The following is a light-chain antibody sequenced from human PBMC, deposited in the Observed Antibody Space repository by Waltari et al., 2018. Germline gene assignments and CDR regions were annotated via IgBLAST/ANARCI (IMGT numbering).Light chain of an antibody. J-gene: IGLJ1*01. CDR3: ASWDDSHYV. V-gene: IGLV1-47*01. CDR2: RNN. Sequence: QSVLTQPPSASETPGQRVTIPLSGLNAHLGSHYLYWYQQLPGTAPKLLIYRNNQRPSGVPDRFSASKSGTSASLAIDGLRSEDEAIYYCASWDDSHYVFGPGTQVTVL. CDR1: NAHLGSHY.